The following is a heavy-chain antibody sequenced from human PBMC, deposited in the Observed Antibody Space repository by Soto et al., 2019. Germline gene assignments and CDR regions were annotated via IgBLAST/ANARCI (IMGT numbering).Heavy chain of an antibody. CDR1: GFTFSSYG. Sequence: GGSLRLSCAASGFTFSSYGMHWVRQAPGKGLEWVAVISYDGSNKYYADSVKGRFTISRDNSKNTLYLQMNSLRAEDTAVYYCAKDTLRGASSSWYLVGGWWDYWGQGTLVTVSS. D-gene: IGHD6-13*01. CDR3: AKDTLRGASSSWYLVGGWWDY. V-gene: IGHV3-30*18. J-gene: IGHJ4*02. CDR2: ISYDGSNK.